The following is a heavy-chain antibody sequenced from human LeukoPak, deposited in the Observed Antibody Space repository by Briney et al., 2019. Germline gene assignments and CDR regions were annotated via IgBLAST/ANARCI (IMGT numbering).Heavy chain of an antibody. CDR2: ISGSGGST. D-gene: IGHD6-19*01. Sequence: GGSLRLSCAASGFTFSSYAMSWVRQAPGKGLEWVSAISGSGGSTYYADSVKGRFTISRDNSKNTLYLQMNSLRAEDTAVYYCARGIAVAGTRGYYYYGMDVWGQGTTVTVSS. V-gene: IGHV3-23*01. J-gene: IGHJ6*02. CDR1: GFTFSSYA. CDR3: ARGIAVAGTRGYYYYGMDV.